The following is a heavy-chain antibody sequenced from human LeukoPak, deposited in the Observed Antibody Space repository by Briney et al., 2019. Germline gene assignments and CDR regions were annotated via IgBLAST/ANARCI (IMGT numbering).Heavy chain of an antibody. CDR1: GGSISSYY. Sequence: SETLSLTCTVSGGSISSYYWSWIRQPPGKGLEWIGYIYYSGSTNYNPSLKSRVTISVDTSKNQFSLKLTSVTAADTAMFYCARFKRAGGWSYFDYWGLGTLVTVSS. D-gene: IGHD6-19*01. J-gene: IGHJ4*02. CDR2: IYYSGST. CDR3: ARFKRAGGWSYFDY. V-gene: IGHV4-59*01.